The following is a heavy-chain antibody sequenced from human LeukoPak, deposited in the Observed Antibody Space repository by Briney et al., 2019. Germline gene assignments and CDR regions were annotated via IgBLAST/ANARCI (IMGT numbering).Heavy chain of an antibody. J-gene: IGHJ4*02. Sequence: ASVKVSCKASGYTFTGYYMHWVRQAPGQELGWMGWLSPNSGDTKFAQKFQGRVTMTRDTSISTAYMELSRLTSDDTAVYYCARATDFSSWYLAYWGQGTLVTVSS. CDR3: ARATDFSSWYLAY. V-gene: IGHV1-2*02. CDR2: LSPNSGDT. D-gene: IGHD6-13*01. CDR1: GYTFTGYY.